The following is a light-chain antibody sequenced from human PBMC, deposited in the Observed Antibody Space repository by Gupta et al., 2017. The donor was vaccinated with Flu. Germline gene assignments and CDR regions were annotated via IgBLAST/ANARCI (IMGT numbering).Light chain of an antibody. Sequence: SALTQPASVSGSPGQSITISCTGTSSDVGSYNLVSWYQQHPGKAPKLMIYEGSKRPSGVSNRFSGSKSGNTASLTISGLQAEDEADYYCCSHAGSSTLVFGGGTKLTVL. V-gene: IGLV2-23*01. CDR3: CSHAGSSTLV. J-gene: IGLJ3*02. CDR2: EGS. CDR1: SSDVGSYNL.